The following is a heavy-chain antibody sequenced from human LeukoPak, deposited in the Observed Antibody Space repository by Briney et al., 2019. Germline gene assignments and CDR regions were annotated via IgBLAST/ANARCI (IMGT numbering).Heavy chain of an antibody. CDR3: ARAVHPSIAARPLYYYYMDV. Sequence: PSETLSLTCTVSGGSISSYYWSWIRQPAGKGLEWIGRIYTSGSTNYNPSLKSRVTMSVDTSKNQFSLKLSSVTAADTAVYYCARAVHPSIAARPLYYYYMDVWGKGTTVTVSS. V-gene: IGHV4-4*07. CDR1: GGSISSYY. D-gene: IGHD6-6*01. CDR2: IYTSGST. J-gene: IGHJ6*03.